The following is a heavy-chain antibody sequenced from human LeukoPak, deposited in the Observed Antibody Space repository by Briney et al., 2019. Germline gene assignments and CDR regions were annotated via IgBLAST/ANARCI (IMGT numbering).Heavy chain of an antibody. CDR2: IKRKTDGGTT. J-gene: IGHJ4*02. CDR1: GFTFTNAW. V-gene: IGHV3-15*01. D-gene: IGHD3-10*01. CDR3: TADQSLDDFGPGSYGNHY. Sequence: GGSLRLSCAASGFTFTNAWMSWVRQAPGKGLEWIGRIKRKTDGGTTDYAAPVKGRFTISRDDSKNTLYLQMNSLKAEDTAVYYCTADQSLDDFGPGSYGNHYWGQGALVSVSS.